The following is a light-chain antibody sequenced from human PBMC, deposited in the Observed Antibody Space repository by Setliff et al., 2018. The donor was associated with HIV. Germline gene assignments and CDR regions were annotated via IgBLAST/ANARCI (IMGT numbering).Light chain of an antibody. V-gene: IGLV2-14*01. CDR2: EVT. CDR1: NDDVGGYDY. J-gene: IGLJ1*01. CDR3: ISYTSSSTLV. Sequence: QSVLTQPASVSGSPGQSITISCTGTNDDVGGYDYVSWYQQNPGKAPKLMIYEVTYRPSGVPNRFSGSKSGSTASLTISGLQAEDEADYYCISYTSSSTLVFGSWTKVTV.